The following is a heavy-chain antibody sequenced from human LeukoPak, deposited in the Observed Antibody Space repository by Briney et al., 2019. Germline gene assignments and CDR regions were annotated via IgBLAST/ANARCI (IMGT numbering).Heavy chain of an antibody. V-gene: IGHV3-21*01. J-gene: IGHJ5*02. CDR2: ITSSGTYI. D-gene: IGHD5-12*01. CDR3: ARGGYSGYH. CDR1: GFTFSNYN. Sequence: GGSLRLSCAASGFTFSNYNMNWVRQAPGKVLEWVSSITSSGTYIFYADSVKGRFTISRDNAKNSLYLQMNSLRAEDTAVYYCARGGYSGYHWGQGTLVTVSS.